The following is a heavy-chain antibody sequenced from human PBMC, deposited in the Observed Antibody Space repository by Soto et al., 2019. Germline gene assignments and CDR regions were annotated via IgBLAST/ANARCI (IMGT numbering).Heavy chain of an antibody. CDR1: GGSISSGGYY. Sequence: SETLSLTCTVSGGSISSGGYYWSWIRQHPGKGLEWIGYIYYSGSTYYNPSLKSRVTISVDTSKNQFSLKLSSVTAADTAVYYCARDRGVSSSRGGLDYWGQGTLVTVSS. V-gene: IGHV4-31*03. CDR2: IYYSGST. J-gene: IGHJ4*02. D-gene: IGHD6-6*01. CDR3: ARDRGVSSSRGGLDY.